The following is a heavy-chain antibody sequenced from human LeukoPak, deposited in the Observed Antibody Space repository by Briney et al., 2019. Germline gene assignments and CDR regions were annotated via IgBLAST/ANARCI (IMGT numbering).Heavy chain of an antibody. CDR1: GDSISSGGSY. CDR3: ARAACSSTSCYAGYYYGMDV. CDR2: IYYSGTT. D-gene: IGHD2-2*01. J-gene: IGHJ6*02. V-gene: IGHV4-31*03. Sequence: SQTVSLTCTVSGDSISSGGSYWSWTRQHPGEGLEWIGYIYYSGTTNYNPSLKSRVTISVDTSKNQFSLKLSSVTAADTAVYYCARAACSSTSCYAGYYYGMDVWGQGTTVTVSS.